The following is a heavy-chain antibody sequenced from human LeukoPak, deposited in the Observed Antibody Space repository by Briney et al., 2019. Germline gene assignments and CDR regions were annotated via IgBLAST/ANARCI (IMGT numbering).Heavy chain of an antibody. Sequence: SSVKVSCKASGYTFTSYAMHWVRQAPGQTREWMGWINAGNGNTKYSQKFQGRVTITRDTSASTAYMELSSLRSEDTAVYYCAISRGQQLAPEAPYYYGMDVWGKGNTVTASS. J-gene: IGHJ6*04. CDR3: AISRGQQLAPEAPYYYGMDV. CDR2: INAGNGNT. V-gene: IGHV1-3*01. D-gene: IGHD6-13*01. CDR1: GYTFTSYA.